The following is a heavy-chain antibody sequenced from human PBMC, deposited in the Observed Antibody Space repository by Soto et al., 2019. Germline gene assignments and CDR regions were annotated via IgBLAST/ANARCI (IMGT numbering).Heavy chain of an antibody. D-gene: IGHD6-6*01. J-gene: IGHJ6*02. CDR1: GGSVSSGSYY. CDR2: SYYSGST. CDR3: ARADYSSSSGYYYYYGMDV. Sequence: SETLSLTCTVSGGSVSSGSYYWSWIRQPPGKGLEWIGYSYYSGSTNYNPSLKSRVTISVDTSKNQFSLKLSSVTAADTAVYYCARADYSSSSGYYYYYGMDVWGQGTTVTVSS. V-gene: IGHV4-61*01.